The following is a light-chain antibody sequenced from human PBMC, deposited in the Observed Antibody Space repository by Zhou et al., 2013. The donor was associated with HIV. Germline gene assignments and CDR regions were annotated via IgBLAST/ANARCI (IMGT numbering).Light chain of an antibody. CDR3: QQTFSTPTWT. V-gene: IGKV1-39*01. CDR1: QTIRTY. CDR2: GAS. Sequence: IQMTQSPSSLSASVGDRVTITCRTSQTIRTYLNWYQQKPGKAPNLLIYGASILQSGVPSRFSGGGSGTDFTLTISSLQPEDFATYFCQQTFSTPTWTFGQGTKVEIK. J-gene: IGKJ1*01.